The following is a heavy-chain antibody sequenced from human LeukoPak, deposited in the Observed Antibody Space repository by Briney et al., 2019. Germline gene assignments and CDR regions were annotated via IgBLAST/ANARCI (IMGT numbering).Heavy chain of an antibody. V-gene: IGHV4-39*07. D-gene: IGHD3-22*01. J-gene: IGHJ4*02. CDR1: GGSISSSSYY. Sequence: SETLSLTCTVSGGSISSSSYYWGWIRQPPGKGLEWIGSIYYSGSTNYNPSLKSRVTISVDTSKNQFSPKLSSVTAADTAVYYCAGSDYDLANWGQGTLVTVSS. CDR2: IYYSGST. CDR3: AGSDYDLAN.